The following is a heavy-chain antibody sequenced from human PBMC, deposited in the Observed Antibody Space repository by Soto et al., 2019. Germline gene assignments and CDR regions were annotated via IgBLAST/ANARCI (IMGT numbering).Heavy chain of an antibody. CDR1: GGSFSGYY. CDR2: INYSGST. CDR3: AIQNGSGSYYYYYYMDV. Sequence: SETLSLTCAVYGGSFSGYYWSWVRQPPGKGLEWIGGINYSGSTNYNPSLKSRVTTSVDTSKNQFSLKLSSVTAADTAVYYCAIQNGSGSYYYYYYMDVWGKGTTVTVSS. D-gene: IGHD3-10*01. J-gene: IGHJ6*03. V-gene: IGHV4-34*01.